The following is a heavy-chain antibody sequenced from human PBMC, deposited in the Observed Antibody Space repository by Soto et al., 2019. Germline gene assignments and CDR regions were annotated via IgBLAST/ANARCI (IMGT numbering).Heavy chain of an antibody. CDR2: MDWDDDK. V-gene: IGHV2-70*11. Sequence: GSXPTLVNPTQTLTLTCTFSGFSLSTSGMCVSWIRQPPGKALEGLARMDWDDDKYYSTSLKTRLTISKDTSKNQVVLTMTNMDPVDPATYSCARIVVDCIVGSCSSIPIDYWGQGTLVTLSS. CDR3: ARIVVDCIVGSCSSIPIDY. J-gene: IGHJ4*02. CDR1: GFSLSTSGMC. D-gene: IGHD2-15*01.